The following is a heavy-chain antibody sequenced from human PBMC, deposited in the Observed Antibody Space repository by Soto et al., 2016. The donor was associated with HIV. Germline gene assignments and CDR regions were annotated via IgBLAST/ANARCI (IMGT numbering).Heavy chain of an antibody. Sequence: VQLVESGGGVVRPGSSLRLSCAVSGFTLSTYGMHWVRQAPGKGLEWVAVMWFDGDNKYYADSVKGRFTISRDNSKNTLYLQLNSLRAEDTAVYYCARDRYDILTGYSHMDVWGQGTTVTVSS. D-gene: IGHD3-9*01. CDR3: ARDRYDILTGYSHMDV. CDR1: GFTLSTYG. CDR2: MWFDGDNK. J-gene: IGHJ6*02. V-gene: IGHV3-33*01.